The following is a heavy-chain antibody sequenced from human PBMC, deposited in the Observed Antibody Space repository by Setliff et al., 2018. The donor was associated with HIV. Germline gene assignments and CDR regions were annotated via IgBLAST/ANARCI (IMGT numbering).Heavy chain of an antibody. CDR1: GGSISSGSYY. J-gene: IGHJ5*02. Sequence: PSETLSLTCTVSGGSISSGSYYWSWIRQPAGKGLEWIGHINTSGSTNYNPSLKSRVTISIDTSKNQFSLKLSSVTAADTAVYYCATYADRESNRFDPWGQGILVTVSS. CDR3: ATYADRESNRFDP. V-gene: IGHV4-61*09. D-gene: IGHD3-10*01. CDR2: INTSGST.